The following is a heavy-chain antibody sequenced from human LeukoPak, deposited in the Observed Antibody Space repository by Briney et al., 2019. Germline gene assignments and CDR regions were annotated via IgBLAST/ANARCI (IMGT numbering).Heavy chain of an antibody. CDR2: IYYGGST. V-gene: IGHV4-59*01. CDR1: SDSISSYY. D-gene: IGHD4-17*01. CDR3: ARDRHGDYYYYYGMDV. J-gene: IGHJ6*02. Sequence: SETLSLTCTVSSDSISSYYWNWIRQPPGKGLEWIGYIYYGGSTNYNPSLKSRVTISIDTSKNQLSLRLSSVTAADTAVYYCARDRHGDYYYYYGMDVWGQGTTVTVSS.